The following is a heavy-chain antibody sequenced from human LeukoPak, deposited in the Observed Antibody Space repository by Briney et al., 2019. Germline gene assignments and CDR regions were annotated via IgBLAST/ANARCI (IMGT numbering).Heavy chain of an antibody. D-gene: IGHD3-22*01. J-gene: IGHJ4*02. CDR1: GFTFSDYH. Sequence: PGGSLRLSCAASGFTFSDYHMSWIRQAPGKGLEWVSYISSSGSTIYYADSVKGRFTISRDNAKNSLYLQMNSLRAEDTAVYYCARELGIHYYDSQWDYWGQGTLVTVSS. CDR2: ISSSGSTI. CDR3: ARELGIHYYDSQWDY. V-gene: IGHV3-11*01.